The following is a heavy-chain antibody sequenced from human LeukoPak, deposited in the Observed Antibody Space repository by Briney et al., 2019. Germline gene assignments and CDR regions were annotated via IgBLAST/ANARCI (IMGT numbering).Heavy chain of an antibody. Sequence: ASVKVSCKASGYTFTSYGISWVRQAPGQGLEWMGWISAYNGNTNYAQKLQGRVTMTTDTSTSTAYMELRSLRSDDTAVYYCARDLLFIVVVVAAPSASDAFDNWGQGTMVTVSS. V-gene: IGHV1-18*01. CDR2: ISAYNGNT. J-gene: IGHJ3*02. CDR1: GYTFTSYG. CDR3: ARDLLFIVVVVAAPSASDAFDN. D-gene: IGHD2-15*01.